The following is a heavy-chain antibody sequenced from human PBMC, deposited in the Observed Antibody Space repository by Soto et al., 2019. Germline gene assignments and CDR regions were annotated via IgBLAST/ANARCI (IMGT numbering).Heavy chain of an antibody. J-gene: IGHJ4*02. CDR3: AREWDNKSEHSSGWYDDF. V-gene: IGHV1-18*01. Sequence: QVQLVQSGAEVKKPGASVKVSCKASGYTFSSYGISWVRQAPGQGLEGMGWISGYSALTYYAQEFPGGVTMTTDTSTNTVYMELRSLRSDDTAVYYCAREWDNKSEHSSGWYDDFWGQGTLVTVSS. CDR2: ISGYSALT. CDR1: GYTFSSYG. D-gene: IGHD6-19*01.